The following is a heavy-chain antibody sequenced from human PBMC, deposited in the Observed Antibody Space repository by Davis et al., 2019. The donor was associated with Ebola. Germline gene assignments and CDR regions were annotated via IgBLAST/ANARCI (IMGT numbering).Heavy chain of an antibody. D-gene: IGHD3-22*01. Sequence: GESLKISCAASGFTFNTYWIHWVRQAPGKGLEWVSAISGSGGSTYYADSVKGRFTISRDNSKNTLYLQMSSLRAEDTAVYYCARVRWTSGYYFDYWGQGTLVTVSS. CDR2: ISGSGGST. CDR3: ARVRWTSGYYFDY. V-gene: IGHV3-23*01. CDR1: GFTFNTYW. J-gene: IGHJ4*02.